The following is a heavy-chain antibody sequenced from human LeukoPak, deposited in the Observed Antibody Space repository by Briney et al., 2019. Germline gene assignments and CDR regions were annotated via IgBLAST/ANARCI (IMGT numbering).Heavy chain of an antibody. Sequence: GASVKVSCKASGYTFTSYGISWVRQAPGQGLERMGWISAYNGNTNYAQKLQGRVTMTTDTSTSTAYMELRSLRSDDTAVYYCARGSNYYDSSGYYRNNAFDIWGQGTMVTVSS. CDR3: ARGSNYYDSSGYYRNNAFDI. J-gene: IGHJ3*02. D-gene: IGHD3-22*01. CDR1: GYTFTSYG. CDR2: ISAYNGNT. V-gene: IGHV1-18*01.